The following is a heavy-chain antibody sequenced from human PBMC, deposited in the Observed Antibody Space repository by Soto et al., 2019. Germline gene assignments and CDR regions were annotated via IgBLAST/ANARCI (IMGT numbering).Heavy chain of an antibody. CDR2: ISYDGSNK. J-gene: IGHJ6*02. Sequence: GGSLRLSCAASGFTFSSYGMHWVRQAPGKGLEWVAVISYDGSNKYYADSVKGRFTISRDNSKNTLYLQMNSLRAEDTAVYYCAKYGSTSPNYYSCGTDVWGQGTTVTVSS. V-gene: IGHV3-30*18. D-gene: IGHD2-2*01. CDR3: AKYGSTSPNYYSCGTDV. CDR1: GFTFSSYG.